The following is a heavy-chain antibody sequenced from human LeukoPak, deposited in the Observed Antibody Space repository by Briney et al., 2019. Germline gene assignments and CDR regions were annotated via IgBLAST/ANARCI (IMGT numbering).Heavy chain of an antibody. J-gene: IGHJ4*02. CDR2: INQGGSDK. Sequence: GGSLRLSCAASGFTFRGHWMSWVRQAPGKGLEWVANINQGGSDKYYVDSVKGRFTISRDNANNLLYLQMNSLRGEDTAVYYCTRDRSRSEDDWGQGTLVTVSS. V-gene: IGHV3-7*01. CDR3: TRDRSRSEDD. D-gene: IGHD1-14*01. CDR1: GFTFRGHW.